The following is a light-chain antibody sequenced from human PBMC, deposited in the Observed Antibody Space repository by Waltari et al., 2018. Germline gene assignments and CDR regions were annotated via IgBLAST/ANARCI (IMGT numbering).Light chain of an antibody. J-gene: IGKJ1*01. CDR1: QSVSNNY. Sequence: EIVLTQSPGTLSLSPGERATLSCRASQSVSNNYLAWYQQKPGQAPRLLVYSASSRATGIPDRFSGIGSGTDFTLTISRLEPEDFAVYYCQQYGSSQWTFGQGTKVEIK. CDR2: SAS. V-gene: IGKV3-20*01. CDR3: QQYGSSQWT.